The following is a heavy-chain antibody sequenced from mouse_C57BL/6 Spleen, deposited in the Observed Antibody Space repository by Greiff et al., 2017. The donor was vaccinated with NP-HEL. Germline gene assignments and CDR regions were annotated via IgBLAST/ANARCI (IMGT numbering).Heavy chain of an antibody. CDR3: ASSRQLRSGFAY. V-gene: IGHV1-53*01. D-gene: IGHD3-2*02. J-gene: IGHJ3*01. CDR2: INPSNGGT. Sequence: VQLQQSGTELVKPGASVRLSYKASGYTFTSYWMHWVKQRPGQGLEWIGNINPSNGGTNYNEKFKSKATLTVDKSSSTAYMQLSSLTSEDSAVYDGASSRQLRSGFAYWGQGTLVTVSA. CDR1: GYTFTSYW.